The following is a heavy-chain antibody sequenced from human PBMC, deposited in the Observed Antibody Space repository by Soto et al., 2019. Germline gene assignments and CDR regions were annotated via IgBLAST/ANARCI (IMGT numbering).Heavy chain of an antibody. V-gene: IGHV3-33*01. J-gene: IGHJ5*02. CDR1: GLTFSSYG. CDR3: ARERYCSGGSCGGPFDP. CDR2: IWYDGSNK. D-gene: IGHD2-15*01. Sequence: GGSMRLSCSASGLTFSSYGVHWVRQDPGKGLEWVAVIWYDGSNKYYADSVKGRFTISRDNSKNTLYLQMNSLRAEDTAVYYCARERYCSGGSCGGPFDPWGQGTLVTVSS.